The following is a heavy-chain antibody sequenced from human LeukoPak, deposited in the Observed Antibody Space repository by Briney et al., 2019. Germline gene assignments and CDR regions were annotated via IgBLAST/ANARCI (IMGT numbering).Heavy chain of an antibody. CDR3: ARAPPSRTYDFDYYGMDV. D-gene: IGHD3-3*01. CDR2: ISAYNGNT. Sequence: GASVKVSCKASGYTFTSYGISWVRQAPGQGLEWMGWISAYNGNTNYAQKPQGRVTMTTDTSTSTAYMELRSLRSDDTAVYYCARAPPSRTYDFDYYGMDVWGQGTTVTVSS. CDR1: GYTFTSYG. V-gene: IGHV1-18*01. J-gene: IGHJ6*02.